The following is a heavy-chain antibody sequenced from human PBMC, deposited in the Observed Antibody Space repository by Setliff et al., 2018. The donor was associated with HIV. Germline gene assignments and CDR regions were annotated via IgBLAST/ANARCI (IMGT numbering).Heavy chain of an antibody. J-gene: IGHJ4*02. D-gene: IGHD6-19*01. CDR1: GYTFTSYA. Sequence: ASVKVSCKASGYTFTSYAMHWVRQAPGQRLEWMGYINAGDDNTRYSEKFQGRVTITRDTSANTDYMELSSLRSEDTAVYYCARGSCSGCYLSDYWGLGTLVTVSS. CDR2: INAGDDNT. CDR3: ARGSCSGCYLSDY. V-gene: IGHV1-3*01.